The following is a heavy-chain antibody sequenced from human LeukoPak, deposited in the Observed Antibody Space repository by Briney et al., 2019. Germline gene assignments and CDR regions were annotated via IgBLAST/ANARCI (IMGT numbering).Heavy chain of an antibody. V-gene: IGHV6-1*01. CDR2: AYYRYTWST. CDR1: GDSVTSHTAA. CDR3: ARDRGGFDS. J-gene: IGHJ5*01. Sequence: SQTLSLTCNISGDSVTSHTAAWNWIRQSPSRGLEWLGRAYYRYTWSTDYAVSVQSRTTVNPDTSRNHFSLQLISVTPEDTAVYYCARDRGGFDSWGRGTLVTVSS. D-gene: IGHD3-10*01.